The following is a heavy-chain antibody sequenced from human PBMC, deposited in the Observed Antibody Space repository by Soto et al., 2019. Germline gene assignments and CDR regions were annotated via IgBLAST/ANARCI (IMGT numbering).Heavy chain of an antibody. V-gene: IGHV4-61*08. CDR2: IYYSGST. Sequence: SETLSLTCTVSGGSLSSGGYYWSWIRQHPGKGLEWIGYIYYSGSTNYNPSLKSRVTISVDTSKNQFSLKLSSVTAADTAVYYCARHDSGGSYYYYYYMDVWGKGTTVTVSS. J-gene: IGHJ6*03. D-gene: IGHD2-15*01. CDR1: GGSLSSGGYY. CDR3: ARHDSGGSYYYYYYMDV.